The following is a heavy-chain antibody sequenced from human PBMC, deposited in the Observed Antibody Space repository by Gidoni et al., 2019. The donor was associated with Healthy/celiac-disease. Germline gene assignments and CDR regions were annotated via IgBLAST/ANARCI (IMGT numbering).Heavy chain of an antibody. Sequence: QVQLQESRPGLVKPSQTLSLTCTVSGGSISSGGYYSSWIRQHPGKGLEWIGYIYYSGSTYYNPSLKSRVTISVDTSKNQFSLKLSSVTAADTAVYYCARQDYGDYWFDPWGQGTLVTVSS. CDR3: ARQDYGDYWFDP. CDR2: IYYSGST. CDR1: GGSISSGGYY. V-gene: IGHV4-31*03. J-gene: IGHJ5*02. D-gene: IGHD4-17*01.